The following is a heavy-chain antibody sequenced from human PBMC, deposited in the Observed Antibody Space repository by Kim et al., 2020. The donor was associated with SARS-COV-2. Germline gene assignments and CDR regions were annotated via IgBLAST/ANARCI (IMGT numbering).Heavy chain of an antibody. CDR3: ARSTSPGSSSFDY. CDR2: IYYSGST. V-gene: IGHV4-39*01. J-gene: IGHJ4*02. D-gene: IGHD6-6*01. CDR1: GGSISSSSYY. Sequence: SETLSLTCTVSGGSISSSSYYWGWIRQPPGKGLEWIGSIYYSGSTYYNPSLKSRVTISVDTSKNQFSLKLSSVTAADTAVYYCARSTSPGSSSFDYWGQGTLVTVSS.